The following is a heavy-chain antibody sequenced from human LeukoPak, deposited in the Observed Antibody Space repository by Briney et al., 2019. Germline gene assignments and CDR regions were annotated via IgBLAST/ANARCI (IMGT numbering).Heavy chain of an antibody. V-gene: IGHV1-18*01. CDR3: ARDRGKVLRFLEWLPNFDY. CDR1: GYTFTSYG. CDR2: ISAYNGNT. J-gene: IGHJ4*02. Sequence: ASVKVSCKASGYTFTSYGISWVRQAPGQGLEWMGWISAYNGNTNYAQKLQGRVTMTTDTSTSTAYMELRSLRFEDTAVYYCARDRGKVLRFLEWLPNFDYWGQGTLVTGSS. D-gene: IGHD3-3*01.